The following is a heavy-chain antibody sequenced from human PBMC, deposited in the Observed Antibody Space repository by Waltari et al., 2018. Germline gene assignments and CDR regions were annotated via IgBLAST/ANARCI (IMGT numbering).Heavy chain of an antibody. CDR1: GDSITSSDHF. Sequence: QLQLQESGPGLVKPSETLSLTCPVSGDSITSSDHFWAWIRQYPGKGLERIGSINYSGSPHYNPSLKSRVTISVDTSKNQFSLRLSSATAADTGVYYCARRVGIGDYFDYWGQGTLVTVSS. D-gene: IGHD2-21*01. V-gene: IGHV4-39*01. CDR2: INYSGSP. J-gene: IGHJ4*02. CDR3: ARRVGIGDYFDY.